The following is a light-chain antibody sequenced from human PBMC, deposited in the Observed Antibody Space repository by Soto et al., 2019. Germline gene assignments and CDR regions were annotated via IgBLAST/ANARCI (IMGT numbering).Light chain of an antibody. Sequence: EIVLTQSPVTLSLSPGERATLSCRASQNVFSSLAWYQQKPGQAPRLLIYDTSTRATAIPARFRGSGSGTDFSLTISSLEPEDFAVYSCHQRSNWPLTFGGGTKVEIK. CDR1: QNVFSS. CDR2: DTS. V-gene: IGKV3-11*01. J-gene: IGKJ4*01. CDR3: HQRSNWPLT.